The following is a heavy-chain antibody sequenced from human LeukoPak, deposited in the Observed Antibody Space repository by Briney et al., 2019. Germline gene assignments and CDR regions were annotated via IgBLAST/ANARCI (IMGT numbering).Heavy chain of an antibody. Sequence: GGSLRLSCAASGFTFNTYRMNWVRQAPGKGLEWVSCISGSSSFIYYADSLKGRFTISRDNAKNSLYLQINSLRAEDTAVYYCARDIAGDGFDIWGQGTMVTVSS. CDR3: ARDIAGDGFDI. V-gene: IGHV3-21*01. D-gene: IGHD6-13*01. CDR2: ISGSSSFI. CDR1: GFTFNTYR. J-gene: IGHJ3*02.